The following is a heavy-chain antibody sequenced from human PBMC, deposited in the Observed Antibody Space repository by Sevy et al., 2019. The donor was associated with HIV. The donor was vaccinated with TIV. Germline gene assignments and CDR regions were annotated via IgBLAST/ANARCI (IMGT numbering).Heavy chain of an antibody. D-gene: IGHD4-17*01. CDR1: GFTFSDYY. CDR2: ISGSDNTI. CDR3: ARDHVKDGDLGDYYYFAMDV. V-gene: IGHV3-11*01. Sequence: GGSLRLSCAASGFTFSDYYMSWIRQAPGKGLEWISYISGSDNTIYYADPVKGRFTISRDNAKNSLYLQMSGLRAEDTAVYYCARDHVKDGDLGDYYYFAMDVWGPGTTVTVSS. J-gene: IGHJ6*02.